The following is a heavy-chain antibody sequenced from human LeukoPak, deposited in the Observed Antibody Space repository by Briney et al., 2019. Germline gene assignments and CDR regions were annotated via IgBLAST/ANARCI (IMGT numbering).Heavy chain of an antibody. CDR2: FNPAGGRT. Sequence: ASVKVSCKASANTFTDFYMHWVRQAPGQGLEWMGIFNPAGGRTSYAQKFQGRVTITRDTSTNTLYMELSSLRSEDTAVCYCARGQVYYYYYYMDVWGKGTTVTVSS. J-gene: IGHJ6*03. CDR3: ARGQVYYYYYYMDV. V-gene: IGHV1-46*01. CDR1: ANTFTDFY.